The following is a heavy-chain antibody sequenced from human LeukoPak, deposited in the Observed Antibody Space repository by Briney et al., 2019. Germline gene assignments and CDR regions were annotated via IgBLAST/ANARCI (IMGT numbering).Heavy chain of an antibody. J-gene: IGHJ4*02. D-gene: IGHD5-18*01. Sequence: SGPTLVNPTQTLGLTCTFSGFSLRTSGVGVGWIRQPPGKALEWLALIYWNDDKRYSPSLKSRLSIAKDTSKNQVVLTMTNVDPVDTATYYCARVDTSMITVAFHYWGQGTLVTVSS. CDR3: ARVDTSMITVAFHY. CDR2: IYWNDDK. CDR1: GFSLRTSGVG. V-gene: IGHV2-5*01.